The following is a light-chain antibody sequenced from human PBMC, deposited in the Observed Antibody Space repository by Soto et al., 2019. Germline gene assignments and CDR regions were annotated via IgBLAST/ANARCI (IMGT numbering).Light chain of an antibody. J-gene: IGKJ5*01. Sequence: EIVLTHSPATLSLSPGEIATLSCRASQSVSSNLAWYQQKPGQAPRLLIYGASTRATGIPARFSGSGSGTEFTLTISSLQSEDFAVYYCQQYNNWPPITFGQGTRLEIK. CDR1: QSVSSN. CDR3: QQYNNWPPIT. CDR2: GAS. V-gene: IGKV3-15*01.